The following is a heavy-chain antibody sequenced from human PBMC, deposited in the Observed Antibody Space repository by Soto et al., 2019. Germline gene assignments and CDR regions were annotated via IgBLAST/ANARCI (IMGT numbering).Heavy chain of an antibody. CDR3: ARGVVTHYYYYGMDV. D-gene: IGHD2-21*02. CDR1: GGSISSGGYS. Sequence: PSETLSLTCAVSGGSISSGGYSWSWIRQPPGKGLEWIGYIYHSGSTYYNPSLKSRVTISVDRSKNQFSLKLSSVTAADTAVYYFARGVVTHYYYYGMDVWGQGTKITVSS. J-gene: IGHJ6*02. V-gene: IGHV4-30-2*01. CDR2: IYHSGST.